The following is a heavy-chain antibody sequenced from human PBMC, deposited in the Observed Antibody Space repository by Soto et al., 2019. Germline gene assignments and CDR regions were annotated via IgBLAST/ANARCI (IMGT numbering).Heavy chain of an antibody. CDR2: ISGSGGST. CDR1: GSTFSPYA. CDR3: AKEQYDDILTGYYTGLKDV. Sequence: GGSRSLSCATSGSTFSPYATSWVGQAPGKGRKWVSTISGSGGSTYYADSVKGRFTISRDNSKNTLYLQMNSLRAEDTAVYFCAKEQYDDILTGYYTGLKDVWGQGTTVTVSS. V-gene: IGHV3-23*01. J-gene: IGHJ6*02. D-gene: IGHD3-9*01.